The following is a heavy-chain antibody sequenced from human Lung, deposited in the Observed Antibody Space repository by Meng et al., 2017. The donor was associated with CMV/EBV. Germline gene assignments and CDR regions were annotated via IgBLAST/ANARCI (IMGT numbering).Heavy chain of an antibody. CDR3: ASSMATITFAFDY. Sequence: QGPVQASGPVLVKPSQTLSLTCTFSGCSTSSGSYYWSWIRQPAGKGLEWIGRIYTSGSTNYNPSLKSRVTISVDTSKNQFSLKLSSVTAADTAVYYCASSMATITFAFDYWGQGTLVTVSS. V-gene: IGHV4-61*02. D-gene: IGHD5-24*01. J-gene: IGHJ4*02. CDR1: GCSTSSGSYY. CDR2: IYTSGST.